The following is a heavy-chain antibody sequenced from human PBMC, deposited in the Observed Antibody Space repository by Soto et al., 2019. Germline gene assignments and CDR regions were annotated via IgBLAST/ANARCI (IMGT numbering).Heavy chain of an antibody. V-gene: IGHV3-23*01. CDR3: AKQMGRRLPAYSFDH. Sequence: GGSLRLSCAASGFTFSSYAMSWVRQAPGKGLEWVSGLIDTGANTFYADSVKGRFTISRDNSRNILYLQMDSLRAEDTAIYYCAKQMGRRLPAYSFDHWGQGTLVTVSS. D-gene: IGHD2-21*01. CDR1: GFTFSSYA. J-gene: IGHJ4*02. CDR2: LIDTGANT.